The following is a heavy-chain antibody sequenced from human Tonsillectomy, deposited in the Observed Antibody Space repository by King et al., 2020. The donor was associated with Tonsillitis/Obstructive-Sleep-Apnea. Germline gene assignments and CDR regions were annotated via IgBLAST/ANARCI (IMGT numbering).Heavy chain of an antibody. CDR1: GGSFSGYY. V-gene: IGHV4-34*01. J-gene: IGHJ3*02. CDR2: INHRGST. Sequence: VQLQQWGAGLLKPSETLSLTCAVYGGSFSGYYWTWIRQPPGKGLEWIGEINHRGSTNYSPSLKSRVTISLDTSKNQFSLNLSSVTAADTAVYYCARGGNLDSLDIWGQGTMVTVSS. CDR3: ARGGNLDSLDI. D-gene: IGHD4-23*01.